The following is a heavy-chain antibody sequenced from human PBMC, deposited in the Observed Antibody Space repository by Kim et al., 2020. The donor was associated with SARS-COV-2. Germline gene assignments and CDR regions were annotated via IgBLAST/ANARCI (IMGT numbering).Heavy chain of an antibody. D-gene: IGHD2-21*01. V-gene: IGHV1-2*02. CDR1: GYTFSAYY. CDR2: INHNTGHT. Sequence: SVKGSCKASGYTFSAYYIHWVRQAPGQGLEWMGWINHNTGHTYYAPNFQGRVTMTRDTSISTAFMDLGSLRSDDTAVYYCARAECSGDCSNWFDPWGQG. CDR3: ARAECSGDCSNWFDP. J-gene: IGHJ5*02.